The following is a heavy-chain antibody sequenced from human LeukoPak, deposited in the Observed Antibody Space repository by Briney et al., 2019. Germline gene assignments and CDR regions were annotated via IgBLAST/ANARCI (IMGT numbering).Heavy chain of an antibody. CDR3: ARELGGSSGPHGY. CDR1: GYTFTGYY. CDR2: ITPTSGGT. D-gene: IGHD6-6*01. J-gene: IGHJ4*02. V-gene: IGHV1-2*02. Sequence: ASVKVSCKASGYTFTGYYIHWVRQAPGQGLEWMGWITPTSGGTNYAQKFQGRVTMTRDTSITTAYMELSRLRSDDTAVYYCARELGGSSGPHGYWGQGTLVTVSS.